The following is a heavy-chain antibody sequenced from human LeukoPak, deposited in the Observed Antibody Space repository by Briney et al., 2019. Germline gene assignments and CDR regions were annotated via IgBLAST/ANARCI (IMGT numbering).Heavy chain of an antibody. CDR1: AFTFSAYG. CDR2: IRFDGVNK. Sequence: GGSLRLSCAASAFTFSAYGMHWVRQTPGKGLEWVAFIRFDGVNKYYADSVKGRFTISRDNSKNTLYLQMNSLRAEDTAVYYCARDPTTVTTFPDYWGQGTLVTVSS. CDR3: ARDPTTVTTFPDY. V-gene: IGHV3-30*02. J-gene: IGHJ4*02. D-gene: IGHD4-17*01.